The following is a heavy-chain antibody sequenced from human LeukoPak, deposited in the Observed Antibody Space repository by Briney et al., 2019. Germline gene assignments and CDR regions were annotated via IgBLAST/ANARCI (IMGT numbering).Heavy chain of an antibody. CDR2: ISGSGGST. V-gene: IGHV3-23*01. CDR3: AKVELNWNDEYFQH. D-gene: IGHD1-1*01. CDR1: GFTFSSYA. Sequence: GGSLRLSCAASGFTFSSYAMSWVRQAPGKGLEWVSAISGSGGSTYYADSVKGRFTISRDNSKNTLYLQMNSLRAEDTAVYYCAKVELNWNDEYFQHWGQGTLVTVSP. J-gene: IGHJ1*01.